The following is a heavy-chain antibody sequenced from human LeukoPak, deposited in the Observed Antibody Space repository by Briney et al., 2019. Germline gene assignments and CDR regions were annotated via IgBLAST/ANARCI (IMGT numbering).Heavy chain of an antibody. V-gene: IGHV3-11*03. J-gene: IGHJ6*02. D-gene: IGHD2-8*01. Sequence: GGCLRLSCAASGFVFSDYYMSWIRPAPGEGLEWVSYISTDSSYTNYADSVRGRFTISRGNAKNALYLKMNSLRDEDTAVYYCARNGYGLDVWGQGTTVTVSS. CDR3: ARNGYGLDV. CDR2: ISTDSSYT. CDR1: GFVFSDYY.